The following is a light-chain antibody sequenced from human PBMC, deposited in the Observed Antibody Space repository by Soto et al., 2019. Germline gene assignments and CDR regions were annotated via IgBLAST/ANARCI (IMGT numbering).Light chain of an antibody. Sequence: DIVKTRSPLSLPVTPGEPASISCRSSQSLLHSNGYNYLDWYLQKPGQSPQLLIYLGSNRASGVPDRFSGSGSGTDFTLKISRVEAEDVGVYYCMQPLQSWTFGQGTKVDI. V-gene: IGKV2-28*01. J-gene: IGKJ1*01. CDR3: MQPLQSWT. CDR2: LGS. CDR1: QSLLHSNGYNY.